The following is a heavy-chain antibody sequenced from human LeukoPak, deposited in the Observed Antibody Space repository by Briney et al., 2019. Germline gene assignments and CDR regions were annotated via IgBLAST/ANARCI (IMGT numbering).Heavy chain of an antibody. D-gene: IGHD2-2*01. Sequence: SETLSLTCTVSGGSISSYYWSWIRQPAGKGLEWIGRIYTSGSTNYNPSLKSRVTMSVDTSKNQFSLKLSSVTAADTAVYYCARDTSSTSWPALFDYWGQGTLVTVSS. CDR1: GGSISSYY. J-gene: IGHJ4*02. CDR3: ARDTSSTSWPALFDY. V-gene: IGHV4-4*07. CDR2: IYTSGST.